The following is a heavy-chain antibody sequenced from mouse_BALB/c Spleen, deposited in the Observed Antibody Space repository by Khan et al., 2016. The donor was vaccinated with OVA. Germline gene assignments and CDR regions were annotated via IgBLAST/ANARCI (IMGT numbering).Heavy chain of an antibody. CDR1: GYTFTDYI. Sequence: QVQLQQSGPEVVKPGASLKVSCKASGYTFTDYIIGWVKQSTRQGLEWIGDIFPGSNTPYYNEKFKDKATLTADISSNTAYMQLSSLTSEDSTVYFCAGGGYSAFSYWGQGTLVTVSA. CDR3: AGGGYSAFSY. J-gene: IGHJ3*01. V-gene: IGHV1-77*01. D-gene: IGHD2-3*01. CDR2: IFPGSNTP.